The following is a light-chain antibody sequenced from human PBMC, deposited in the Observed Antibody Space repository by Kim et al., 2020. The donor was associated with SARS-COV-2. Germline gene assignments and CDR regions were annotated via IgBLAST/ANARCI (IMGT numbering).Light chain of an antibody. V-gene: IGKV1-39*01. CDR2: AAS. Sequence: DIQMTQSPSSLAASVGDRVTIACRASQSISTYLNWYQQKPGKDPKLLIYAASTLQSGVPSRFSGSGSGTDFTLTISSLQPEDFATYYSQQNHSTPLLTFGGGTKVDIK. CDR1: QSISTY. J-gene: IGKJ4*01. CDR3: QQNHSTPLLT.